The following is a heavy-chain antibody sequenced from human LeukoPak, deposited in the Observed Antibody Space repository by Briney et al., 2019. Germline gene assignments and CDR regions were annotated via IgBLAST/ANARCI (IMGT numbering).Heavy chain of an antibody. CDR2: IYPGDPDT. Sequence: GESLKISCKGSGYSFTSYWIGWVRQMPGKGLEWMGIIYPGDPDTRYSPSFQGQVTISADKSISTAYLQWSSLKASDTAMYYCARQGQRSPYYDFWSGYQYNWFDPWGQGTLVTVSS. CDR1: GYSFTSYW. D-gene: IGHD3-3*01. V-gene: IGHV5-51*01. J-gene: IGHJ5*02. CDR3: ARQGQRSPYYDFWSGYQYNWFDP.